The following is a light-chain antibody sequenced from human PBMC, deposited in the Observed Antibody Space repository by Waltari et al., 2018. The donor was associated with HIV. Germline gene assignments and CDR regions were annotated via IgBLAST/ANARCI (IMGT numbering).Light chain of an antibody. J-gene: IGKJ4*01. Sequence: DIQMTQSPSSLSASVGDRLTITCQATQDISRSLSWYHQKPGKAPRLLISDASILQTGVSSRFSGSGSGTHFTLTIAGLQPEDIGTYYCHQYLTLPLTFGGGTKVEVK. CDR1: QDISRS. CDR2: DAS. CDR3: HQYLTLPLT. V-gene: IGKV1-33*01.